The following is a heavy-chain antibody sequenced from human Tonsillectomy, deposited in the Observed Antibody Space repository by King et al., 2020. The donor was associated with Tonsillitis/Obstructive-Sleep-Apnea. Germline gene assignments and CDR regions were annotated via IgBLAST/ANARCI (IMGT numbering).Heavy chain of an antibody. CDR3: ARSDLDWEYDAFDI. D-gene: IGHD3-9*01. V-gene: IGHV4-34*01. CDR1: GGSFSGYY. J-gene: IGHJ3*02. Sequence: VQLQQWGAGLLKPSETLSLTCAVYGGSFSGYYWNWIRQPPGKGLEWIGEINHSGSTNYNPSRKGRVTISVDTSKNQLSLKLSSVTAADTAVYYCARSDLDWEYDAFDIWGQGTMVTVSS. CDR2: INHSGST.